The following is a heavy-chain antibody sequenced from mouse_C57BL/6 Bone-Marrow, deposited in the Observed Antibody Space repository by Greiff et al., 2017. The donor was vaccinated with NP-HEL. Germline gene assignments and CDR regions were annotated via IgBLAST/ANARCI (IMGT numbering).Heavy chain of an antibody. CDR1: GYTFTSYW. J-gene: IGHJ3*01. D-gene: IGHD1-1*02. CDR2: IDPSDSYT. CDR3: ARERVVGFAY. Sequence: QVQLQQPGAELVRPGTSVKLSCKASGYTFTSYWMHWVKQRPGQGLEWIGVIDPSDSYTNYNQKFKGKATLTVDTSSSTAYMQLSSLTSEDSAVYYCARERVVGFAYWGQGTLVTVSA. V-gene: IGHV1-59*01.